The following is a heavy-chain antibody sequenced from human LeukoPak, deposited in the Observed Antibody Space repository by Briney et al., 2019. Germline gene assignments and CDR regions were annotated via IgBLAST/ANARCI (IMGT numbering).Heavy chain of an antibody. CDR1: GFPFSNYW. Sequence: GSLRLSCAASGFPFSNYWMHWVRQAPGKGLMWVSRINTAGSSTTYADSVKGRFTISRDNSKNTLYLQMNSLRAEDTAVYYCASSAYDILTGYFRDYWGQGTLVTVSS. V-gene: IGHV3-74*01. J-gene: IGHJ4*02. CDR2: INTAGSST. D-gene: IGHD3-9*01. CDR3: ASSAYDILTGYFRDY.